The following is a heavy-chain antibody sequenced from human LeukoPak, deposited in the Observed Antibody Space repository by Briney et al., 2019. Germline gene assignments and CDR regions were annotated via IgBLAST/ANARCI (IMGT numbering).Heavy chain of an antibody. CDR2: IDYSGST. D-gene: IGHD1-26*01. J-gene: IGHJ6*02. CDR3: ARLPEVGATTGYYYYYGMDV. Sequence: SETLSLTCTVSGGSISSYYWSWIRQPPGKGLEGVGYIDYSGSTNYNPSLKSRVTISVDTSKNQFSLKLSSVTAADTAVYYCARLPEVGATTGYYYYYGMDVWGQGTTVTVSS. CDR1: GGSISSYY. V-gene: IGHV4-59*01.